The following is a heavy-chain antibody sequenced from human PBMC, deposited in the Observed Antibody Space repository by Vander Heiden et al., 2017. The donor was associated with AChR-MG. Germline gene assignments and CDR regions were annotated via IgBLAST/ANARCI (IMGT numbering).Heavy chain of an antibody. J-gene: IGHJ5*02. D-gene: IGHD2-8*02. CDR2: IIPIFGTA. V-gene: IGHV1-69*01. CDR1: GGTFSSYA. Sequence: GGTFSSYAISWVRQAPGQGLEWMGGIIPIFGTANYAQKFQGRVTITADESTSTAYMELSSLRSEDTAVYYCARYWRGSYEGSWFDPWGQGTLVTVSS. CDR3: ARYWRGSYEGSWFDP.